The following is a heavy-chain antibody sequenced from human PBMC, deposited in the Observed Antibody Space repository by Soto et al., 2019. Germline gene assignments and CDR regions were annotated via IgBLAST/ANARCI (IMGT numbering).Heavy chain of an antibody. CDR3: SRRAPEGFEP. Sequence: SETLSLTCTVSGGSFGSSAYYWGWIRLAPGKGLEWIGSINSSGSTFSNPSLKSRVTLSVDTSKNQFSLKLTSVTAADTALYYCSRRAPEGFEPWGQGTLVTVSA. CDR1: GGSFGSSAYY. J-gene: IGHJ5*02. CDR2: INSSGST. V-gene: IGHV4-39*01.